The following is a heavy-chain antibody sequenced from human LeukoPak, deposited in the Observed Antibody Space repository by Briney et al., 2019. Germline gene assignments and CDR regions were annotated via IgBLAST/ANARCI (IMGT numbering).Heavy chain of an antibody. CDR1: GFIFSSYS. V-gene: IGHV3-21*01. CDR2: ISSSSTYI. Sequence: GGSLRLSCAASGFIFSSYSMNWVRQAPGKGLEWVSSISSSSTYIYYADSVKGRFTISRDNAKNSLYLQMNSLRAEDTAVYYCARAYSERYGLGYYYMDVWGKGTTVTISS. J-gene: IGHJ6*03. D-gene: IGHD1-26*01. CDR3: ARAYSERYGLGYYYMDV.